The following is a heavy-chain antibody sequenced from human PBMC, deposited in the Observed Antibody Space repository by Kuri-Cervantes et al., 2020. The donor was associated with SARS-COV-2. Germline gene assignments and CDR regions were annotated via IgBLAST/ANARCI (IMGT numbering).Heavy chain of an antibody. V-gene: IGHV4-38-2*02. CDR3: ARGVPDGSGSYFFDNFDY. Sequence: GSLRLSCTVSGYSISSGYYWGWIRQPPGKGLEWIGSIYHSGSTYYNPSLKSRATISVDTSKNQFSLKLSSVTAADTAVYYCARGVPDGSGSYFFDNFDYWGQGTLVTVSS. CDR2: IYHSGST. D-gene: IGHD1-26*01. CDR1: GYSISSGYY. J-gene: IGHJ4*02.